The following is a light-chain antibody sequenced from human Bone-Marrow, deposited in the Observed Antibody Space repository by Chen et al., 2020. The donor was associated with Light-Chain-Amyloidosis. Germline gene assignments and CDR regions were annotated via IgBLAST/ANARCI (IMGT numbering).Light chain of an antibody. Sequence: SYVLTQPSSVSVAPGQTAPIACGGNNIGSTSVHCYLQTPGQAPLLVVYDDSDRPSGIPERLSGSNSGNTATLTISRVEAGDEADYYCQVWDRSSDRPVFGGGTKLTVL. CDR1: NIGSTS. V-gene: IGLV3-21*02. J-gene: IGLJ3*02. CDR2: DDS. CDR3: QVWDRSSDRPV.